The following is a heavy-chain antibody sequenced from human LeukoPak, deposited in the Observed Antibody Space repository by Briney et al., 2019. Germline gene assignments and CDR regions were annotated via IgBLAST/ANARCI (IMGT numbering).Heavy chain of an antibody. J-gene: IGHJ4*02. Sequence: GGSLRLSCATSGFTFDNAWMSWVRQAPGKGLEWVSSISSSSSYIYYAASVKGRFTISRDNAKNSLSLQMNSLRPEDTAVYYCPRDSEIAAAGSFDSGGQGTLVTVSP. V-gene: IGHV3-21*01. CDR1: GFTFDNAW. D-gene: IGHD6-13*01. CDR2: ISSSSSYI. CDR3: PRDSEIAAAGSFDS.